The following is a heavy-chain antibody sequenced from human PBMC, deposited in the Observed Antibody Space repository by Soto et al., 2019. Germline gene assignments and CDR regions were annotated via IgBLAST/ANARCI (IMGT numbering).Heavy chain of an antibody. J-gene: IGHJ4*02. D-gene: IGHD2-2*01. CDR1: GFTFSSYA. CDR3: AKDSLSSSTWHLYHFDH. CDR2: IAGNDAGA. Sequence: SLRLSCAASGFTFSSYAMSWVRQPPGQGLQWVSTIAGNDAGADFAESVRGRFTISRDNSKNTLYLQMDSLRGEDTAIYYCAKDSLSSSTWHLYHFDHWGQGTLVTVSS. V-gene: IGHV3-23*01.